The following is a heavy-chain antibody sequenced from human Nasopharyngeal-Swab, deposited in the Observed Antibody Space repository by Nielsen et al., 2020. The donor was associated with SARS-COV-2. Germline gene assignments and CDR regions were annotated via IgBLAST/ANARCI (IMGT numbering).Heavy chain of an antibody. D-gene: IGHD2/OR15-2a*01. CDR3: ATDLQNTGDWSDP. CDR2: FDTEDGET. V-gene: IGHV1-24*01. CDR1: GYTLTELS. Sequence: ASVQISCKVSGYTLTELSMHRVRQASGKGLEWMGGFDTEDGETIYAQKFQGRVTMTEDTSTDTAYMELSSLRSEDTAVYYCATDLQNTGDWSDPWGQGTLVTVSS. J-gene: IGHJ5*02.